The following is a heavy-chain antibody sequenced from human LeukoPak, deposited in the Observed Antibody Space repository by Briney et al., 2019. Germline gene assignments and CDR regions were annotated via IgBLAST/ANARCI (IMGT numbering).Heavy chain of an antibody. CDR2: ISSSSSYI. D-gene: IGHD3-3*01. CDR1: GFTFSSYS. Sequence: GGSLRLSCAASGFTFSSYSMNWVRQAPGKGLEWVSSISSSSSYIYYADSVKGRFTISRDNAENSLYLQMNSLRAEDTAVYYCATSGYFQSYNWFDPWGQGTLVTVSS. J-gene: IGHJ5*02. CDR3: ATSGYFQSYNWFDP. V-gene: IGHV3-21*01.